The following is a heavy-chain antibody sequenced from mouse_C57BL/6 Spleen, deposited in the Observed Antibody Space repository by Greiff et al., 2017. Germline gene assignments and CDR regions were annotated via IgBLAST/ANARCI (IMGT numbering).Heavy chain of an antibody. CDR2: INPNNGGT. V-gene: IGHV1-18*01. D-gene: IGHD2-4*01. CDR1: GYTFTDYN. Sequence: EVKLQESGPELVKPGASVKIPCKASGYTFTDYNMDWVKQSHGKSLEWIGDINPNNGGTIYNQKFKGKATLTVDKSSSTAYMELRSLTSEDTAVYYCARSRYDYEGYWYFDVWGTGTTVTVSS. J-gene: IGHJ1*03. CDR3: ARSRYDYEGYWYFDV.